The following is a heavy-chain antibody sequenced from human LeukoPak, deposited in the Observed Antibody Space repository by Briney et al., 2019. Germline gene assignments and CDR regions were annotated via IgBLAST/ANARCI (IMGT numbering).Heavy chain of an antibody. CDR1: GFTFSSYA. V-gene: IGHV3-30-3*01. CDR2: ISYDGSNK. Sequence: PGGSLRLSCAASGFTFSSYAMHWVRQAPGKGLEWVAVISYDGSNKYYADSVKGRFTISRDNSKNTLYLQMNSLRAEDTAVYYCVRAWSSTACYDNWGQGTLVTVSS. D-gene: IGHD2-2*01. J-gene: IGHJ4*02. CDR3: VRAWSSTACYDN.